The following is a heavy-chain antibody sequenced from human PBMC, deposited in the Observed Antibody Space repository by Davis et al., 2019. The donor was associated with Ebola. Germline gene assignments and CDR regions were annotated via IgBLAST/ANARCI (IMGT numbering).Heavy chain of an antibody. CDR1: GYTFTNYG. CDR2: INPHNGNT. Sequence: ASVKVSCKASGYTFTNYGITWVRQAPGQGLEWMGWINPHNGNTNYAQKLQGRVTMTTDTSTSTAYMELRSLRSEDTAVYYCARKGPITFGGVIVIEDYYYGMDVWGQGTTVTVSS. D-gene: IGHD3-16*02. CDR3: ARKGPITFGGVIVIEDYYYGMDV. J-gene: IGHJ6*02. V-gene: IGHV1-18*04.